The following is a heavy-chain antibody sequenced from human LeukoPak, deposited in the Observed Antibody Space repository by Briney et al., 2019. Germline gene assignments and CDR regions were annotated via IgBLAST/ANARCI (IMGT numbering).Heavy chain of an antibody. CDR2: INQNGSDK. D-gene: IGHD6-19*01. J-gene: IGHJ4*02. CDR1: GFTFSSYW. V-gene: IGHV3-7*03. Sequence: GGSLRLSCAVSGFTFSSYWMNWVRQAPGKGLEWVANINQNGSDKYYVESVKGRFTISRDNAKNSLYLQMNSPRAEDTAVYYCAKVSGWTLLGYFDYWGQGTLVTVSS. CDR3: AKVSGWTLLGYFDY.